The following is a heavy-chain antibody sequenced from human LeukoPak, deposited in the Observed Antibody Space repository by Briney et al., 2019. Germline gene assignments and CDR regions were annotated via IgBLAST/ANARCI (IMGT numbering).Heavy chain of an antibody. Sequence: SETLSLTCTVSGGSISSGDYYWSWIRQPPGKGLEWIGYIYYSGSTNYNPSLKSRVTISVDTSKNQFSLKLSSVTAADTAVYYCARGPGGSDYSFDYWGQGTLVTVSS. D-gene: IGHD3-22*01. V-gene: IGHV4-61*08. CDR3: ARGPGGSDYSFDY. CDR1: GGSISSGDYY. CDR2: IYYSGST. J-gene: IGHJ4*02.